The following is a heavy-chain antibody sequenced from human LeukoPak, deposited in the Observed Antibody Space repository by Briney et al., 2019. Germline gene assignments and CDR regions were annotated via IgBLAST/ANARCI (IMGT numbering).Heavy chain of an antibody. J-gene: IGHJ4*02. Sequence: SETLSLTCTVSGGSISSSSYYWGWIRQPPGKGLEWIGRIYYSGSTYYNPSLKSRVTISVDTSKNQFSLKLSSVTAADTAVYYCARVEGELLEDQAYDYWGQGTLVTVSS. D-gene: IGHD1-26*01. CDR2: IYYSGST. V-gene: IGHV4-39*07. CDR1: GGSISSSSYY. CDR3: ARVEGELLEDQAYDY.